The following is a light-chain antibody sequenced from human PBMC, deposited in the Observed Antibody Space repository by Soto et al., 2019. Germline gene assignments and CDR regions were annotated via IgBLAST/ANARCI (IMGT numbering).Light chain of an antibody. V-gene: IGKV3-15*01. Sequence: EIIMTQSPATLSVSPGEGATLSCRASQSIGSTLAWYQHKPGQTPRLLIYDASTRATGIPDRFSGGGSGTEFTLTISSLQSEDFVVYYCQQYNSWPPITFGQGTRLEIK. CDR1: QSIGST. CDR2: DAS. CDR3: QQYNSWPPIT. J-gene: IGKJ5*01.